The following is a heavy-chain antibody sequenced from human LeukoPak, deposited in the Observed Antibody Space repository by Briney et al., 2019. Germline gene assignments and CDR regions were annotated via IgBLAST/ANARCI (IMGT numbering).Heavy chain of an antibody. CDR2: ISAYNGNT. J-gene: IGHJ3*02. CDR1: GYTFTSYG. CDR3: ARTRGKRLIVVVPAAKGDAFDI. V-gene: IGHV1-18*01. Sequence: ASVKVSCKASGYTFTSYGISWVRQAPGQGLVWMGWISAYNGNTNYGQKLQGRVTMTTDTSTSAAYMELRSLRSDDTAVYYCARTRGKRLIVVVPAAKGDAFDIWGQGTMVTVSS. D-gene: IGHD2-2*01.